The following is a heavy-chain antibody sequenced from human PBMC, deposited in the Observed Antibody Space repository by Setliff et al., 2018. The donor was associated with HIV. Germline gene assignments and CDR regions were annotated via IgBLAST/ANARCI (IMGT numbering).Heavy chain of an antibody. V-gene: IGHV3-23*01. CDR1: GFAFSAYA. D-gene: IGHD6-19*01. Sequence: PGGSLRLSCAASGFAFSAYAMSWGRQAPGKGLEWVSAISDSGGGTYYADSVKGRFTVSRDNFKYTLYLQMNSLRVEDTVVYYCAKDKGSSGWSAWGQGTLVTVSS. CDR3: AKDKGSSGWSA. CDR2: ISDSGGGT. J-gene: IGHJ5*02.